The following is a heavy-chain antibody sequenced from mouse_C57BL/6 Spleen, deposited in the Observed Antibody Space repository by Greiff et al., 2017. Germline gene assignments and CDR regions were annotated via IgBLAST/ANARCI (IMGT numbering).Heavy chain of an antibody. J-gene: IGHJ4*01. CDR2: INPSTGGT. CDR1: GYSFTGYY. CDR3: ATVVAPNYYAMGC. V-gene: IGHV1-43*01. Sequence: VKLQQSGPELVKPGASVKISCKASGYSFTGYYRHWVKQSSEKSLEWIGEINPSTGGTSYNQKFKGKATLTVDKSSSTAYMQRKSLTSEDSAVYYCATVVAPNYYAMGCWGQGTSVTVAS. D-gene: IGHD1-1*01.